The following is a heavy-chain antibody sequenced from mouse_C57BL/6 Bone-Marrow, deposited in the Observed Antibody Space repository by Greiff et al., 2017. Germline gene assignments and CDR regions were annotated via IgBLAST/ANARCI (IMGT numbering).Heavy chain of an antibody. Sequence: VKLQQPGAELVKPGASVKLSCKASGYTFTSYWMHWVKQRPGQGLEWIGMIHPNSGSTNYNEKFKSKATLTVDKSSSTAYMQLSSLTSEDSAVYYCARGSSYGGYYFDYGGQGTTLTVSS. CDR3: ARGSSYGGYYFDY. CDR1: GYTFTSYW. CDR2: IHPNSGST. V-gene: IGHV1-64*01. D-gene: IGHD1-1*01. J-gene: IGHJ2*01.